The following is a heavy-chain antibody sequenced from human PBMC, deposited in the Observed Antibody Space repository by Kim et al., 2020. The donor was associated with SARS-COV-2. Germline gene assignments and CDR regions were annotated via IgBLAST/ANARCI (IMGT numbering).Heavy chain of an antibody. Sequence: YADSVKGRFTISRDNSKNTLYLQMNSLRAEDTAVYYCAKDPSDGGYWVDYWGQGTLVTVSS. J-gene: IGHJ4*02. CDR3: AKDPSDGGYWVDY. D-gene: IGHD2-8*02. V-gene: IGHV3-23*01.